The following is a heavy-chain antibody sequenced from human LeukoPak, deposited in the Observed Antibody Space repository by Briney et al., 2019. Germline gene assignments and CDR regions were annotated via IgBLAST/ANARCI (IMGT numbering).Heavy chain of an antibody. Sequence: GGSLRLSCAVSGFTFSSYWMTWVRQAPGKGLEWVANINQDGSEKHYVDSVKGRFTISRDNAHDLLYLQMNSLRVEDTAAYYCARRGGIAAPGTAVDYWGQGTLVTVSS. CDR3: ARRGGIAAPGTAVDY. D-gene: IGHD6-13*01. J-gene: IGHJ4*02. CDR1: GFTFSSYW. CDR2: INQDGSEK. V-gene: IGHV3-7*01.